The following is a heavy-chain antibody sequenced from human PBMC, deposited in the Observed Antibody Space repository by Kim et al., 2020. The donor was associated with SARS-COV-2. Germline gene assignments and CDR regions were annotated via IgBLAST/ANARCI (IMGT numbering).Heavy chain of an antibody. V-gene: IGHV4-34*01. J-gene: IGHJ4*02. CDR3: ARGLGVTDRYYFDY. CDR2: INHSGST. Sequence: SETLSLTCAVYGGSFSGYYWSWIRQPPGKGLEWIGEINHSGSTNYNPSLKSRVTISVDTSKNQFSLKLSSVTAADTAVYYCARGLGVTDRYYFDYWGQGTLVTVSS. D-gene: IGHD2-21*02. CDR1: GGSFSGYY.